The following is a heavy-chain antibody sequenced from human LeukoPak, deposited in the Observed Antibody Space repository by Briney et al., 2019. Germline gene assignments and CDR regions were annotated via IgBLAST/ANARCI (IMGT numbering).Heavy chain of an antibody. CDR3: ARRGATGTYYFDY. J-gene: IGHJ4*02. Sequence: GGSLRLSCAASRFTFSSYVMSWVRQAPGKGLEWASAISGSGGGTYYADSVKGRFTISRDNSKNTLYLQTSSLRAEDTAVYYCARRGATGTYYFDYWGQGTLVTVSS. CDR1: RFTFSSYV. V-gene: IGHV3-23*01. CDR2: ISGSGGGT. D-gene: IGHD3-9*01.